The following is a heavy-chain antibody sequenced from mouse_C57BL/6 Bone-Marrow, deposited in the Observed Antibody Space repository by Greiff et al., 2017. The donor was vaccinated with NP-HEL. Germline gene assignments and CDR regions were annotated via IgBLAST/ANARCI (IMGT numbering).Heavy chain of an antibody. CDR3: ARKDYSNYYWYFDV. Sequence: VQLQQSGPGLVQPSQSLSITCTVSGFSLTSYGVHWVRQSPGKGLEWLGVIWSGGSTDYNAAFISRLSISKDNSKSQVFFKMNSLQADDTAIYYCARKDYSNYYWYFDVWGTGTTVTVSS. CDR2: IWSGGST. CDR1: GFSLTSYG. J-gene: IGHJ1*03. D-gene: IGHD2-5*01. V-gene: IGHV2-2*01.